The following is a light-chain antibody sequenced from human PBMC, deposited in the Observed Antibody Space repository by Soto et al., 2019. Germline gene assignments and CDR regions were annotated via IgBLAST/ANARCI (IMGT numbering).Light chain of an antibody. J-gene: IGKJ5*01. CDR1: QSVSSN. CDR3: QQYNNWGIT. V-gene: IGKV3-15*01. Sequence: EIVMTQSPATLSVSPGERATLSCRASQSVSSNLAWYQQKPSQAPRLLIYGASTRATGIPARFSGSGSGTEFTLTISSLQSEDFAVYYCQQYNNWGITFGQGTRLEIK. CDR2: GAS.